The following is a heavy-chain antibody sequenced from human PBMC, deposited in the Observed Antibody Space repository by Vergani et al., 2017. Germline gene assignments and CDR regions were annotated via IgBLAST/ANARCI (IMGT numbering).Heavy chain of an antibody. V-gene: IGHV3-21*01. Sequence: EVKLVESGGGLVKPGGSLRLSCAASGFTFSSSSMNWVRQAPGKVLEWVSSISSSSSYIYSANSVKGRLTLSRDTAKNSLYLQMNSLRAEDTAVYYCARGRFLELLTGDILNWGQGTLVTVSS. CDR2: ISSSSSYI. CDR3: ARGRFLELLTGDILN. J-gene: IGHJ4*02. CDR1: GFTFSSSS. D-gene: IGHD3-3*01.